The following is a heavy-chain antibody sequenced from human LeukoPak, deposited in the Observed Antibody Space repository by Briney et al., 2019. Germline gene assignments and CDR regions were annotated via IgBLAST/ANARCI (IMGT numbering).Heavy chain of an antibody. CDR2: INPNSGDT. Sequence: GASVKVSCKASGYTFSSYAMNWVRQAPGQGLEWMGRINPNSGDTNIAQRFQGRVTMTSDTSISTAYMELSRLRSDDTAFYYCARDYCSSTNCLFDYWGQGSLVTVSS. V-gene: IGHV1-2*06. CDR1: GYTFSSYA. D-gene: IGHD2-2*01. J-gene: IGHJ4*02. CDR3: ARDYCSSTNCLFDY.